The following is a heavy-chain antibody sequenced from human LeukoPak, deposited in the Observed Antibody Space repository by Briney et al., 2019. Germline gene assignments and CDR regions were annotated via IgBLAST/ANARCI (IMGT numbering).Heavy chain of an antibody. V-gene: IGHV3-11*01. CDR2: ICSSGSTI. CDR3: ARAPDCSSTSCYTNWFDP. CDR1: GSTFSDYY. D-gene: IGHD2-2*02. J-gene: IGHJ5*02. Sequence: GGSLRLSCAASGSTFSDYYMSWIRQAPGKGLEWVSYICSSGSTIYYADSVNGRFTISRDNAKNSLYLQMNSLRAEDTAVYYCARAPDCSSTSCYTNWFDPWGQGTLVTVSS.